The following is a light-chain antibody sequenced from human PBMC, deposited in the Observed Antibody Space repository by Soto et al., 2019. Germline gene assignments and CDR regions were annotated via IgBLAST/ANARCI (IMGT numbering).Light chain of an antibody. Sequence: DIVMTQSPDSLAVSLGERATINCKSSQSVLYSSINKNYLAWYQQKPGQPPRLLMYLSSGRESGVPDRFSGSGSGTDFTLTISTLQAEEVAVYYCQQYFSAPFTFGPGTKVDIK. V-gene: IGKV4-1*01. CDR3: QQYFSAPFT. CDR1: QSVLYSSINKNY. J-gene: IGKJ3*01. CDR2: LSS.